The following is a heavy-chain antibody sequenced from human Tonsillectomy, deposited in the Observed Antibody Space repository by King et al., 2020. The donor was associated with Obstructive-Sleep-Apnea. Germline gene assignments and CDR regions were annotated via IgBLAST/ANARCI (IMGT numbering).Heavy chain of an antibody. V-gene: IGHV3-30*04. CDR2: ISYDGSNK. CDR3: ARDSDDAFDI. J-gene: IGHJ3*02. D-gene: IGHD3-10*01. CDR1: GFTFSSYA. Sequence: VQLVQSGGGVVQPGRSLRLSCAASGFTFSSYAMHWVRQAPGKGLEWVAVISYDGSNKYYADSVKGRFTISRDNSKNTLYLQKNSLRAEDTAVYYCARDSDDAFDIWGQGTMVTVSS.